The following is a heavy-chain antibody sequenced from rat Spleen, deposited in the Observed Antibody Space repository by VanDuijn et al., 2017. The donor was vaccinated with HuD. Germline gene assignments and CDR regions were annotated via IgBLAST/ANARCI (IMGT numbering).Heavy chain of an antibody. CDR1: GLSLTSNS. J-gene: IGHJ2*01. V-gene: IGHV2-72*01. CDR3: VRHEPQDYFAY. CDR2: VWASGNT. Sequence: QVHLKESGPGLVQPSQTLSLTCTVSGLSLTSNSVSWVRQPPGKSLMWMGTVWASGNTNFNSAVHSRLRISRDTSKSQVFLRMNSLQPEDTGTYYCVRHEPQDYFAYWGQGLLVTVSS.